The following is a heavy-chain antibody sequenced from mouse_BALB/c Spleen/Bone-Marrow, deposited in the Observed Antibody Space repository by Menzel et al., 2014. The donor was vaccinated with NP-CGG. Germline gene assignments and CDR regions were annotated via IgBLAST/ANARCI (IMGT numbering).Heavy chain of an antibody. CDR3: ARGGLLRAMDY. Sequence: VQLQQSGPELVKPGASVKISCKASGYSFTGYFMNWVMQSHGKSLEWIGRINPYNGDTFYNQKFKGKATLTVDKSSSTAHMELRSLASEDSAVYYCARGGLLRAMDYWAQGTSVPVSS. D-gene: IGHD2-3*01. J-gene: IGHJ4*01. V-gene: IGHV1-20*02. CDR1: GYSFTGYF. CDR2: INPYNGDT.